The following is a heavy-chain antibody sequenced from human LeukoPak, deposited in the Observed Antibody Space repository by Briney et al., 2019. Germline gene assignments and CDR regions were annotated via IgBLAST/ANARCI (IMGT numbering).Heavy chain of an antibody. CDR2: IYHSGST. J-gene: IGHJ3*02. Sequence: SQTLSLTCTVSGGSISSGGYYWSWIRQPPGKGLEWIGYIYHSGSTYYNPSLKSRVTISVDRSKNQFSLKLSSVTAADTAVYYCARDPDSSGYYHAFDIWGQGTMVTVSS. D-gene: IGHD3-22*01. V-gene: IGHV4-30-2*01. CDR3: ARDPDSSGYYHAFDI. CDR1: GGSISSGGYY.